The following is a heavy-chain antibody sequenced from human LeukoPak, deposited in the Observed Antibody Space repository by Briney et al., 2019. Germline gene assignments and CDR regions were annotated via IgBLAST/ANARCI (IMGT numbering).Heavy chain of an antibody. Sequence: ASVKVSCKVSGYTLTELSMHWVRQAPGKGFEWMGRFDPEKGETIYAQKFQGRVTMTEDTSTDTAYMELSSLRSENTAVYYCATEGYYDSSGYYTDYWGQGTLVTVSS. V-gene: IGHV1-24*01. CDR3: ATEGYYDSSGYYTDY. J-gene: IGHJ4*02. CDR1: GYTLTELS. CDR2: FDPEKGET. D-gene: IGHD3-22*01.